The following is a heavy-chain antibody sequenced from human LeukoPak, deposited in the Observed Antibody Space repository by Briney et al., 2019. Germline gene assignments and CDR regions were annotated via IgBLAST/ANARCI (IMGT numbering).Heavy chain of an antibody. CDR3: VRDLLYAFDI. D-gene: IGHD2-21*01. CDR1: GFTFSSYS. Sequence: PGGSLRLSCAASGFTFSSYSMNWVRQAPGKGLEWVSYVGTSDTNIYYADSVKGRFTISRDNAMNSLYLQMNSLRAEDTAIYYCVRDLLYAFDIWGQGTRLTVSS. J-gene: IGHJ3*02. CDR2: VGTSDTNI. V-gene: IGHV3-48*04.